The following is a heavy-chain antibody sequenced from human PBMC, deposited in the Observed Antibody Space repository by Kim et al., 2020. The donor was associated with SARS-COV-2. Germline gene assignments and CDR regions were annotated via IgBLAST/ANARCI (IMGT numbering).Heavy chain of an antibody. CDR1: GFTFSAYS. CDR2: ISSGSSTL. Sequence: GGSLRLSCVGSGFTFSAYSMNWVRQAPGKGLEWVSYISSGSSTLYYADSVKGRFTISRDNAKNSLYLQMNSLREEDTAVYYCARHPSSCCSSDSFDIWVQGTMVTVSS. V-gene: IGHV3-48*02. CDR3: ARHPSSCCSSDSFDI. J-gene: IGHJ3*02. D-gene: IGHD2-2*01.